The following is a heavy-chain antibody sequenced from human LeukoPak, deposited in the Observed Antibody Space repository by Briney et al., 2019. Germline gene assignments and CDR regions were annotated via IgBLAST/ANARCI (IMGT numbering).Heavy chain of an antibody. Sequence: PSETLSLTCAVHGGSFSGYYWSWIRQPPGKGLEWIEEINHSGSTNYNPSLKSRVTISVDTSKNQFSLKLSSVTAADTAVYYCARGFLEWLSSYWFDPWGQGTLVTVSS. D-gene: IGHD3-3*01. J-gene: IGHJ5*02. CDR2: INHSGST. CDR3: ARGFLEWLSSYWFDP. CDR1: GGSFSGYY. V-gene: IGHV4-34*01.